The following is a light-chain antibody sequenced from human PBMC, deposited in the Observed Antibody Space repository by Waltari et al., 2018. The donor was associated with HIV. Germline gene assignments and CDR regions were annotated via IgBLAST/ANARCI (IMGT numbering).Light chain of an antibody. Sequence: SYELTQPLSVSVALGQTARISCGGNNIGSKNVPWYQQKPGQAPVLVIYRHSNRPSGIPERFSGSNSGNTATLTISRAQAGDEADYYCQVWDSSTVVFGGGTKLTVL. V-gene: IGLV3-9*01. CDR3: QVWDSSTVV. CDR1: NIGSKN. CDR2: RHS. J-gene: IGLJ2*01.